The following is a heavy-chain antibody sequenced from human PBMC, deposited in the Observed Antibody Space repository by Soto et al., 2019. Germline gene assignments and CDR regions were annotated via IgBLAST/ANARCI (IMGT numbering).Heavy chain of an antibody. D-gene: IGHD6-19*01. V-gene: IGHV3-30*18. CDR2: ISYDGSNK. CDR1: GFTFSSYG. Sequence: QVQLVESGGGVVQPGRSLRLSCAASGFTFSSYGMHWVRQAPGKGLEWVAVISYDGSNKYYADSVKGRFTISRDNSKNTLYLQMNSLRAEDTAVYYCAKYEEWLVLHYWGQGTLVTVSS. CDR3: AKYEEWLVLHY. J-gene: IGHJ4*02.